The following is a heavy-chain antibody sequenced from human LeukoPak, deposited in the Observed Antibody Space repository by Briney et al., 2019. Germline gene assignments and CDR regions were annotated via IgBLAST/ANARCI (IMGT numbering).Heavy chain of an antibody. V-gene: IGHV4-34*01. CDR2: INHSGST. CDR1: GGSFSDYY. J-gene: IGHJ4*02. Sequence: SETLSLTCAVYGGSFSDYYWSWIRQPPGKGLEWIGEINHSGSTNYNPSLKSRVTISVDTSKNQFSLKLSSVTAADTAVYYCARGGLVVVPAAIGWAYWGQGTLVTVSS. CDR3: ARGGLVVVPAAIGWAY. D-gene: IGHD2-2*01.